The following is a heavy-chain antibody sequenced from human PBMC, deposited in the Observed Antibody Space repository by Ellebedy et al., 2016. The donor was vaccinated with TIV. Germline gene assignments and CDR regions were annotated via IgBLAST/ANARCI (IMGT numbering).Heavy chain of an antibody. CDR3: ARADYFGSGSHFFDY. Sequence: SETLSLTXAVYGGSFSGYSWNWIRQPPGKGLEWIGYIYYRGATNYNPSLKSRVTISVDTSKVQFSLKLSSVTAADTAVYYYARADYFGSGSHFFDYWGQGALVTVSS. CDR2: IYYRGAT. D-gene: IGHD3-10*01. CDR1: GGSFSGYS. V-gene: IGHV4-59*01. J-gene: IGHJ4*02.